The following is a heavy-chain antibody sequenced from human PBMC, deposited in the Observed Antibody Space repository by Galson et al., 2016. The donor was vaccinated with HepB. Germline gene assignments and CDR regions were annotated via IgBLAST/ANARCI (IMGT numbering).Heavy chain of an antibody. J-gene: IGHJ4*02. V-gene: IGHV1-8*01. CDR3: ARGFEGGKHRSSVD. CDR1: AHTFATYT. D-gene: IGHD3-16*01. CDR2: VNPNSGHT. Sequence: SVKVSCKASAHTFATYTFNWVRQASGQGLEWIGWVNPNSGHTGYAQKFQGRVSMTRNSSLSTAYMELRSLRSDDTAIYFCARGFEGGKHRSSVDWGQGTLVTVSS.